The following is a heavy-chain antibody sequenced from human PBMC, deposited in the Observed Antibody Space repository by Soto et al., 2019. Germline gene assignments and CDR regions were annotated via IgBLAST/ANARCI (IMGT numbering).Heavy chain of an antibody. CDR2: ISTYNGNT. D-gene: IGHD4-17*01. CDR1: GYTFTSNG. Sequence: QVQLVQSGAEVKKPGTSVKVSCKASGYTFTSNGISWVRQAPGQGLEWMGWISTYNGNTHYAQKLQGRVTMPRETATSIASMERRELRSDDTAVYYCARDGYGDYGYWGQGSLVTVSS. J-gene: IGHJ4*02. V-gene: IGHV1-18*01. CDR3: ARDGYGDYGY.